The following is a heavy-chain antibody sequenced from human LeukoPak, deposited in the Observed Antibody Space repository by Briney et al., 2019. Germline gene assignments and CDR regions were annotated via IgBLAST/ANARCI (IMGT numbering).Heavy chain of an antibody. V-gene: IGHV4-39*07. D-gene: IGHD1-1*01. Sequence: SETLSLTCTVSGGSISSSSYYWGWIRQPPGKGLEWIGSIYYSGTTYYNPSLKSRVTISVDTSKNQFSLRLSSVTAADTAVYYCAISKLERSTIDYWGQGTLVTVSS. CDR2: IYYSGTT. J-gene: IGHJ4*02. CDR1: GGSISSSSYY. CDR3: AISKLERSTIDY.